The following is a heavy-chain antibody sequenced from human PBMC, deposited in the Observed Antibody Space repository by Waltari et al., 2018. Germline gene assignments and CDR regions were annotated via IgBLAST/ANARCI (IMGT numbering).Heavy chain of an antibody. Sequence: QVQLQESGPGLVKPSETLSLTCTVSGGSISSYYWSWIRQPPGKGLEWIGYIYYSGRTNYNPSLKSRVTISVDTSKNQFSLKLSSVTAADTAVYYCAREDYYGSGSYSRRYYYYYMDVWGKGTTVTVSS. CDR3: AREDYYGSGSYSRRYYYYYMDV. D-gene: IGHD3-10*01. V-gene: IGHV4-59*01. J-gene: IGHJ6*03. CDR1: GGSISSYY. CDR2: IYYSGRT.